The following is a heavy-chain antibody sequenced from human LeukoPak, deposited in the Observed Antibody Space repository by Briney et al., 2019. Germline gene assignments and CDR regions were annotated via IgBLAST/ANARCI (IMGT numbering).Heavy chain of an antibody. J-gene: IGHJ6*03. Sequence: ASVKVSCKASGYTFTSYGVSWVRQAPGQGLEWMGWISAYNGNTNYAQKLQGRVTMTTDTSTSTAYMGLRSLRSDDTAVYYCARGPKYNWNYGYYYYYMDVWGKGTTVTVSS. D-gene: IGHD1-7*01. CDR2: ISAYNGNT. CDR3: ARGPKYNWNYGYYYYYMDV. CDR1: GYTFTSYG. V-gene: IGHV1-18*01.